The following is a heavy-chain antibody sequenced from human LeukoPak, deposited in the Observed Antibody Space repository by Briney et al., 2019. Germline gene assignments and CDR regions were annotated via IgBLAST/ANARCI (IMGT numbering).Heavy chain of an antibody. Sequence: GGSLRLSCAVSGFTFRTYWMHWVRQVPGEGLVWVSRINEDGSITNYADSVKGRFSISRDNAKNTLYLQMNSLRAEDTAVYYCAKLIAAASNRNFDYWGQGTLVTVSS. CDR1: GFTFRTYW. V-gene: IGHV3-74*01. J-gene: IGHJ4*02. D-gene: IGHD6-13*01. CDR3: AKLIAAASNRNFDY. CDR2: INEDGSIT.